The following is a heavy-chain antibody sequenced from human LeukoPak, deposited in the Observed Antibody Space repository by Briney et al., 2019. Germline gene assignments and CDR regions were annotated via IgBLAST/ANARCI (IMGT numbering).Heavy chain of an antibody. CDR1: GFTFSSYA. CDR2: ISYDGSNK. J-gene: IGHJ4*02. V-gene: IGHV3-30-3*01. CDR3: ARDGRRYCSGGSCWGFDY. Sequence: PGRSLRLSCAASGFTFSSYAMHWVRQAPGKGLEWVAVISYDGSNKYYADSVKGRFTISRDNSKNTLYLQMNSLRAEDTAVYYCARDGRRYCSGGSCWGFDYWGQGTLVTVSS. D-gene: IGHD2-15*01.